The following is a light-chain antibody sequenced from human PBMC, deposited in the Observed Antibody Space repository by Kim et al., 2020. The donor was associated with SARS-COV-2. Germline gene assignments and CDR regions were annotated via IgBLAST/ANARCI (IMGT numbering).Light chain of an antibody. Sequence: PGQSITLSCTETSSDVGGYNYVSWYQHHPGKAPKLMIYDVSNRPSGVSNRFSGTKSGNTASLTISGLQAEDEADYYCSSYTSSSTVFGGGTQLTVL. CDR2: DVS. J-gene: IGLJ2*01. CDR3: SSYTSSSTV. CDR1: SSDVGGYNY. V-gene: IGLV2-14*03.